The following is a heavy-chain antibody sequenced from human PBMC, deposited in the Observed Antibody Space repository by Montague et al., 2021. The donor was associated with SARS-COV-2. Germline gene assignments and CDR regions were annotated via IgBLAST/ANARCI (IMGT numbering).Heavy chain of an antibody. D-gene: IGHD5-18*01. CDR1: GYTFTSYD. V-gene: IGHV1-8*01. CDR2: MNPNSGNT. CDR3: ARGKVDTAMVYYYYYMDV. J-gene: IGHJ6*03. Sequence: SVKVSCKASGYTFTSYDINWVRQATGQGLEWMGWMNPNSGNTGYAQKLQGRVTMTRNTSISTAYMELSSLRSEDTAVYYCARGKVDTAMVYYYYYMDVWGKGTTVTVSS.